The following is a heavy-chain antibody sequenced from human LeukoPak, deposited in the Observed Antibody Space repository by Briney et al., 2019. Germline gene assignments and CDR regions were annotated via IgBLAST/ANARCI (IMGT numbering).Heavy chain of an antibody. J-gene: IGHJ6*02. Sequence: PSETLSLTCIVSGGSISSDHWSWIRQPPGKGLEWIGCISYRGSTHYNPSLKSRVTISVDTSKNHFSLNLISVTAADTAVYYCARRMSVAPYGMDVWGQGTTVTVSS. D-gene: IGHD4-23*01. CDR3: ARRMSVAPYGMDV. CDR2: ISYRGST. CDR1: GGSISSDH. V-gene: IGHV4-59*08.